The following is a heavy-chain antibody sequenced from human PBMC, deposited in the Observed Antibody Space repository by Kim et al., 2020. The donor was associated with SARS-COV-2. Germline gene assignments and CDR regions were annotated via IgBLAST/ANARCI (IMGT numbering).Heavy chain of an antibody. CDR1: GYSISSGYY. V-gene: IGHV4-38-2*02. J-gene: IGHJ5*02. CDR2: IYHSGST. CDR3: ARDRRGWFDP. Sequence: SETLSLTCTVSGYSISSGYYWGWIRQPPGKGLEWIGSIYHSGSTYYNPSLKSRVTISVDTSKNQFSLKLSSVTAADTAVYYCARDRRGWFDPWGQGTLVTVSS.